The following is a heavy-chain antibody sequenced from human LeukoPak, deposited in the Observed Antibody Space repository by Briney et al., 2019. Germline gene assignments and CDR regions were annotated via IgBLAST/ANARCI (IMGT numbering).Heavy chain of an antibody. V-gene: IGHV4-61*01. CDR1: GGSVSSGSYY. D-gene: IGHD3-22*01. CDR2: IYYSGTT. J-gene: IGHJ3*02. CDR3: ARMYYYESSGTYAFDI. Sequence: SETLSLTCTVSGGSVSSGSYYWSWIRQPPGKGLEWIGYIYYSGTTSYNPSLQSRVTMSKDTSKNQFSLKLSSVTAADTAVYYCARMYYYESSGTYAFDIWGQGTMVSVSS.